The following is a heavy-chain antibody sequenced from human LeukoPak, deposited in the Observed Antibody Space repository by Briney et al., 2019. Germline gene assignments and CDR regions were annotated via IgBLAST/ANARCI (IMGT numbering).Heavy chain of an antibody. CDR2: INHSGST. Sequence: SETLSLTCAVYGGSFSGYYWSWIRQPPGKGLGWIGEINHSGSTNYNPSLKSRVTISVDTSKNQFSLKLSSVTAADTAVYYCARVMGIAARPRTYYYYYYMDVWDKGTTVTVSS. CDR3: ARVMGIAARPRTYYYYYYMDV. J-gene: IGHJ6*03. D-gene: IGHD6-6*01. CDR1: GGSFSGYY. V-gene: IGHV4-34*01.